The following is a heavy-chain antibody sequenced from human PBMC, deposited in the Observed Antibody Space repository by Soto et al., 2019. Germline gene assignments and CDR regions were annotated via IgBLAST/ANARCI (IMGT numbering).Heavy chain of an antibody. J-gene: IGHJ4*02. D-gene: IGHD3-22*01. CDR2: IYHSGNT. CDR3: ARAQYSSDSSGYCFHFDY. Sequence: SETLSLTCAVSGYSISSGYYWGWIRQPPGKGLEWIGSIYHSGNTYYNPSLKSRVSISVDTSKNQFSLQLNSVIAADTAVFYCARAQYSSDSSGYCFHFDYWGQGALVTVSS. CDR1: GYSISSGYY. V-gene: IGHV4-38-2*01.